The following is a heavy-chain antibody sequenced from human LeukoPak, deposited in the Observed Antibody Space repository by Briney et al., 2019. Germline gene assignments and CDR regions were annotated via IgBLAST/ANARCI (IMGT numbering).Heavy chain of an antibody. CDR3: ARGQGFGELSYLNY. V-gene: IGHV1-8*01. CDR2: MNPNSGNT. CDR1: GYTFTSYD. D-gene: IGHD3-10*01. J-gene: IGHJ4*02. Sequence: ASVKVSCKASGYTFTSYDINWVRQATGQGLEWMGWMNPNSGNTGYAQKFQGRVTMTRNTSISTAYMELSSLRPEDTAVHYCARGQGFGELSYLNYWGQGTLVTVSS.